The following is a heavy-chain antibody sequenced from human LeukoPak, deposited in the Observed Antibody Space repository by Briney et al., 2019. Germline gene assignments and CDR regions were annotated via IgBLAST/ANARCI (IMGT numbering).Heavy chain of an antibody. Sequence: GSSVKVSCKASGGTFSSYAISWVRQAPGQGLEWMGGIIPIFGTANYAQKFQGRVTITTDESTSTAYMELSSLRSEDTAVYYCARDRTVGATGGIDYWGQXTLVTVSS. V-gene: IGHV1-69*05. CDR1: GGTFSSYA. CDR3: ARDRTVGATGGIDY. J-gene: IGHJ4*02. D-gene: IGHD1-26*01. CDR2: IIPIFGTA.